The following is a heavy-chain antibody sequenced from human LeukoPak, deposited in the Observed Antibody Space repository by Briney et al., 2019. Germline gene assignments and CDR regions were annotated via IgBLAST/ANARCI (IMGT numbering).Heavy chain of an antibody. CDR3: ARGYCSSTSCYQDNWFDP. CDR2: INHSGST. D-gene: IGHD2-2*01. J-gene: IGHJ5*02. Sequence: TSETLSLTCAVYGGSFSGYYWSWIRQPPGKGLEWIGEINHSGSTNYNPSLKSRVTISVDTSKNQFSLKLSSVTAADTAVYYCARGYCSSTSCYQDNWFDPWGQGTLVTVSS. CDR1: GGSFSGYY. V-gene: IGHV4-34*01.